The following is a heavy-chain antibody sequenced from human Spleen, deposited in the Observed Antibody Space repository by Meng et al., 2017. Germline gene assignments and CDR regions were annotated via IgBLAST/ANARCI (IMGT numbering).Heavy chain of an antibody. Sequence: ASVKVSCKVSGYTLTELSMHWVRQAPGKGLEWMGGFDPEDGETIYAQKFQGRVTMTEDTSTDTAYMELSSLRSEDTAVYYCATGGYVWGSYRSHRREDDAFDIWGQGTMVTVSS. J-gene: IGHJ3*02. CDR3: ATGGYVWGSYRSHRREDDAFDI. D-gene: IGHD3-16*02. CDR1: GYTLTELS. V-gene: IGHV1-24*01. CDR2: FDPEDGET.